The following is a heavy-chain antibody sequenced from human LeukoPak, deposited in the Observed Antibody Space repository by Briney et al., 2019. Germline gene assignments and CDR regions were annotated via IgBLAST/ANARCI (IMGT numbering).Heavy chain of an antibody. CDR3: ARGSANWNPFDY. J-gene: IGHJ4*02. CDR2: TNHSGST. Sequence: PSETLSLTCAVYGGSFSGYYWSWIRQPPGKGLEWIGETNHSGSTNYNPSLKSRVTISVDTSKNQFSLKLSSVTAADTAVYYCARGSANWNPFDYWGQGTLVTVSS. V-gene: IGHV4-34*01. CDR1: GGSFSGYY. D-gene: IGHD1-1*01.